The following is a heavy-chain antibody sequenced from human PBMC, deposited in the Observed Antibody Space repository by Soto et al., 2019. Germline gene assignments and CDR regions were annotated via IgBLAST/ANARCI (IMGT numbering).Heavy chain of an antibody. J-gene: IGHJ6*02. CDR3: ARHGDYYDSSGYYGDYYYYYGMDV. D-gene: IGHD3-22*01. CDR1: GYSFTSYW. Sequence: PGESLKISCKGSGYSFTSYWIGWVRQMPGKGLEWMGIIYPGDSDTRYSPSFQGQVTISADESISTAYLQWSSLKASDTAMYYCARHGDYYDSSGYYGDYYYYYGMDVWGQGTTVTVSS. V-gene: IGHV5-51*01. CDR2: IYPGDSDT.